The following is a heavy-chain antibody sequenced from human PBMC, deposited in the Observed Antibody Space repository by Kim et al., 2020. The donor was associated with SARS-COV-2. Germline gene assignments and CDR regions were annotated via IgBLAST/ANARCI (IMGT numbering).Heavy chain of an antibody. CDR1: GDSVSSNSAA. CDR2: TYYRSKWYN. Sequence: SQTLSLTCAISGDSVSSNSAAWNWIRQSPSRGLEWLGRTYYRSKWYNDYAVSVKSRITINPDTSKNQFSLQLNSVTPEDTAVYYCAREGRLHRTNIAAAGWWFDPWGQGTLVTVSS. CDR3: AREGRLHRTNIAAAGWWFDP. V-gene: IGHV6-1*01. D-gene: IGHD6-13*01. J-gene: IGHJ5*02.